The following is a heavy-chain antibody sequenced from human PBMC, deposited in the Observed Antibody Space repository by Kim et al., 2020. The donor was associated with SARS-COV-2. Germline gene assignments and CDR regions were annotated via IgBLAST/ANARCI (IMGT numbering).Heavy chain of an antibody. CDR3: ARDPHPKGSGSPNFDY. Sequence: GGSLRLSCAASGFTFSSYAMHWVRQAPGKGLEWVAVISYDGSNKYYADSVKGRFTISRDNSKNTLYLQMNSLRAEDTAVYYCARDPHPKGSGSPNFDYWG. V-gene: IGHV3-30*04. D-gene: IGHD3-10*01. CDR1: GFTFSSYA. J-gene: IGHJ4*01. CDR2: ISYDGSNK.